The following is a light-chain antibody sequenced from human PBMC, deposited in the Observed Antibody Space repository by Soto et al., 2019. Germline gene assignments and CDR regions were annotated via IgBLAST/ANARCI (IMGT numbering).Light chain of an antibody. CDR3: QRPFT. J-gene: IGKJ3*01. Sequence: EIVLTQSPATLSLSPGERATLSCRASQSVSSYLAWYQQKPGQAPRLLIYDASNRATGIPARFSGSGSGTDFTLTISSLEPEDFAVYYCQRPFTFGPGTKVDIK. CDR2: DAS. V-gene: IGKV3-11*01. CDR1: QSVSSY.